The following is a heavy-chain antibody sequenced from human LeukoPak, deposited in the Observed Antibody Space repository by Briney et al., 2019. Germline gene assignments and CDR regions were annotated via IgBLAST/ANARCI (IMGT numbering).Heavy chain of an antibody. J-gene: IGHJ6*02. CDR3: ASEYSSGWYPGYYYYGMDV. D-gene: IGHD6-19*01. V-gene: IGHV1-69*04. CDR2: IIPILGIA. CDR1: GYTFTSYY. Sequence: SVKVSCKASGYTFTSYYMHWVRQAPGQGLEWMGRIIPILGIANYAQKFQGRVTITADKSTSTAYMELSSLRSEDTAVYYCASEYSSGWYPGYYYYGMDVWGQGTTVTVSS.